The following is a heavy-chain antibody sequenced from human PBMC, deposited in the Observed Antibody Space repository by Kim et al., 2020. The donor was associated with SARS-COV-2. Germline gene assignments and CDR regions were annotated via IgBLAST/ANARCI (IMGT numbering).Heavy chain of an antibody. Sequence: GGSLRLSCAASGFTFDDYAMHWVRQAPGKGLEWVSGISWNSGSIGYADSVKGRFTISRDNAKNSLYLQMNSLRAEDTALYYCAKDMSRITIFGVGPFDYWGQGTLVTVSP. J-gene: IGHJ4*02. CDR1: GFTFDDYA. V-gene: IGHV3-9*01. CDR3: AKDMSRITIFGVGPFDY. D-gene: IGHD3-3*01. CDR2: ISWNSGSI.